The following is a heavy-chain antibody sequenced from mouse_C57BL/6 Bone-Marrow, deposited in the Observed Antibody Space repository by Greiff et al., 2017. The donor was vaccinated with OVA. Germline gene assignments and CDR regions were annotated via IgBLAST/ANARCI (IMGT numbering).Heavy chain of an antibody. J-gene: IGHJ2*01. V-gene: IGHV1-64*01. CDR3: ASQEYGSSFYYFDY. D-gene: IGHD1-1*01. Sequence: QVQLQQPGAELVKPGASVKLSCKASGYTFTSYWMHWVKQRPGQGLEWIGMIHPNRGSTNYNEKFKSKATLTVDKSSSTAYMQLSSLTSDDSAVYYCASQEYGSSFYYFDYWGQGTTLTVSS. CDR2: IHPNRGST. CDR1: GYTFTSYW.